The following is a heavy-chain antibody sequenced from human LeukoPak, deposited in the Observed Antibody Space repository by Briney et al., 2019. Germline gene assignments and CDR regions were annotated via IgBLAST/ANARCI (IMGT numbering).Heavy chain of an antibody. CDR2: IYSDNT. D-gene: IGHD4/OR15-4a*01. V-gene: IGHV3-53*01. CDR1: GFTVSSNS. Sequence: GGSLRLSCTVSGFTVSSNSMSWVRQAAGKGLEWVSFIYSDNTHYSDSVKGRFTISRDNSKNTLYLQMNSLRAEDTAVYYCARRAGAYSHPYDYWGQGTLVTVSS. CDR3: ARRAGAYSHPYDY. J-gene: IGHJ4*02.